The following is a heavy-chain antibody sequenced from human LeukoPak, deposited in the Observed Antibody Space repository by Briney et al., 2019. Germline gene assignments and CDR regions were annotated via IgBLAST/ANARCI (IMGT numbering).Heavy chain of an antibody. CDR3: ARDPSGYEQIDY. J-gene: IGHJ4*02. D-gene: IGHD5-12*01. V-gene: IGHV3-30*04. CDR1: GFSFSGYA. CDR2: ISYEGSNK. Sequence: GGSLRFSCAASGFSFSGYAMHWVRQAPGKGLEGVAVISYEGSNKYYADSVKGRFTISRNNSKKTLYLQMNSLRAEDTAVYYCARDPSGYEQIDYWGQGTLVTVSS.